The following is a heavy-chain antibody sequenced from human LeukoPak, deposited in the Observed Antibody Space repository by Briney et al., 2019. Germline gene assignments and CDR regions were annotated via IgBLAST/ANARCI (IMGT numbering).Heavy chain of an antibody. CDR2: ISYDGSDT. CDR3: ASARVVEVLATPTALDY. J-gene: IGHJ4*02. D-gene: IGHD2-15*01. V-gene: IGHV3-30*19. Sequence: PGRSLRLSCAASGFTFSSYGMHWVRQAPGKGLEWVAIISYDGSDTYYTDSVKGRFTISRDNSKNTLYLQMNSLRAEDTAVYYCASARVVEVLATPTALDYWGQGTLVTVSS. CDR1: GFTFSSYG.